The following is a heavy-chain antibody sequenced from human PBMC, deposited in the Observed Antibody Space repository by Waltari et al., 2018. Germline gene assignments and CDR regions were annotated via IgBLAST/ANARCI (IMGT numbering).Heavy chain of an antibody. CDR3: ARGRVLDGYNSALDY. D-gene: IGHD5-12*01. CDR2: LCGTA. J-gene: IGHJ4*02. Sequence: LCGTANYAQKFQGRVTITADESTSTAYMELSSLRSEDTAVYYCARGRVLDGYNSALDYWGQGTLVTVSS. V-gene: IGHV1-69*01.